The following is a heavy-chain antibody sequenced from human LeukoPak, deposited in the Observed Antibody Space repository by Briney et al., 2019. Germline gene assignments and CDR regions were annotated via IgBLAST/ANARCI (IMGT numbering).Heavy chain of an antibody. CDR2: ISSSSSYI. D-gene: IGHD2-8*01. CDR3: AREDRVYNWFDP. Sequence: GGSLRLSCAASGFTFSSYSMNWVRQAPGKGLEWVSSISSSSSYIYYADSVKGRFTISRDNAKNSLYLQMSSLRAEDTALYYCAREDRVYNWFDPWGQGTLVTVSS. J-gene: IGHJ5*02. V-gene: IGHV3-21*01. CDR1: GFTFSSYS.